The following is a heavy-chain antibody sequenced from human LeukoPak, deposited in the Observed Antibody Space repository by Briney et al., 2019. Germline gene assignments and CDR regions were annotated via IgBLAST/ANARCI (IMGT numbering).Heavy chain of an antibody. CDR1: GFTFSSYS. CDR2: ISSSSSYI. V-gene: IGHV3-21*01. Sequence: GGSLRLSCAASGFTFSSYSMNWVRQAPGKGLEWVSSISSSSSYIYYADSVKGRFTISRDNAKNSLYLQMNSLRAEDTAVYYCARAWSPGLQFDYWGQGTLVTVSS. D-gene: IGHD1-26*01. CDR3: ARAWSPGLQFDY. J-gene: IGHJ4*02.